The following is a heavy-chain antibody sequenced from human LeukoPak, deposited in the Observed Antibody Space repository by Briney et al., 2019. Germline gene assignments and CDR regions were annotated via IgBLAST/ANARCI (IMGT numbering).Heavy chain of an antibody. D-gene: IGHD5-18*01. CDR1: GFILNNHA. J-gene: IGHJ4*02. Sequence: QSGGSMRLSCAASGFILNNHAMTWVRQAPGKGRQWISVISGSGRTIEYEDSVKGRFTISRDNSKNTVSLQANNLRVEDTAIYYCAKNVMVKRYIDYWGQGTPVTVSS. V-gene: IGHV3-23*01. CDR2: ISGSGRTI. CDR3: AKNVMVKRYIDY.